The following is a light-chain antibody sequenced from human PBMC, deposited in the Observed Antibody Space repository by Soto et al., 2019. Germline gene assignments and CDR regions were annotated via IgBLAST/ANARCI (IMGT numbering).Light chain of an antibody. Sequence: DIVMTQSPDSLAVSLGESSTINCKSSQSVLYSSNNENYLAWYQQKPGQPPKLLIYWASTRESGVPDRFSGSGSGTDFTLTISSLQAEDVAVYYCQQYYSTLITFGQGTRLEIK. CDR2: WAS. V-gene: IGKV4-1*01. J-gene: IGKJ5*01. CDR3: QQYYSTLIT. CDR1: QSVLYSSNNENY.